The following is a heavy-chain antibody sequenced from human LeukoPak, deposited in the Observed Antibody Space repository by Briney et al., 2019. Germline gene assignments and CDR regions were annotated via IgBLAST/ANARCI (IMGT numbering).Heavy chain of an antibody. Sequence: ASVKVSCKASGYTFTGYYMHWVRQAPGQGLEWMGWINPNSGGTNYAQKFQGRVTMTTDTSTSTAYMELRSLRSDDTAVYYCARDRNDFWSGYYLTGYYYYYMDVWGKGTTVTVSS. D-gene: IGHD3-3*01. J-gene: IGHJ6*03. CDR2: INPNSGGT. CDR3: ARDRNDFWSGYYLTGYYYYYMDV. V-gene: IGHV1-2*02. CDR1: GYTFTGYY.